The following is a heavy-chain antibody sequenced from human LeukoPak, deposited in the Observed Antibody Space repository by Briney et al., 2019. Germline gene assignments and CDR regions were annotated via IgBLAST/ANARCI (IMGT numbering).Heavy chain of an antibody. CDR3: ARDRYYYDTSGYYYFDY. V-gene: IGHV3-7*05. CDR2: IKEDGSDK. J-gene: IGHJ4*02. Sequence: GGSLRLSWAASGFTFSSYWMTWVRQAPGKGLEWVANIKEDGSDKYYVDSVKGRFTISRDNAKNSLYLHMNSLRVEDTAVYYCARDRYYYDTSGYYYFDYWGQGTLVTVSS. D-gene: IGHD3-22*01. CDR1: GFTFSSYW.